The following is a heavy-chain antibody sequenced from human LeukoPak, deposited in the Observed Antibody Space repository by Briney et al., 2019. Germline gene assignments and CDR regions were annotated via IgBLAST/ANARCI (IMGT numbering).Heavy chain of an antibody. V-gene: IGHV3-7*04. Sequence: GGSLRLSCEASGFTFRNYWMNWVRQAPGKGLEWVANINQDGSKKHFVGSVEGRFTISRDNAKNSLYLQMNSLRAEDTAVYYCARDGQYTSSWYDFDFWGQGTLVTFSS. J-gene: IGHJ4*02. CDR1: GFTFRNYW. D-gene: IGHD6-13*01. CDR2: INQDGSKK. CDR3: ARDGQYTSSWYDFDF.